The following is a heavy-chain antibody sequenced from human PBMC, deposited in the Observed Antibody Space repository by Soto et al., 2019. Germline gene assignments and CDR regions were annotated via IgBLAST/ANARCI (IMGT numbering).Heavy chain of an antibody. CDR3: ARSYYDSSASYASYGMDV. V-gene: IGHV3-48*01. CDR1: GFTFSSYS. Sequence: PGGSLRLSCGASGFTFSSYSMNWVRQAPGKGLEWISHISASSGTLFYADSVKGRFTISRDNAKNSLYLQMNSLRAEDTAVYYCARSYYDSSASYASYGMDVWGQGTTVTAP. J-gene: IGHJ6*02. CDR2: ISASSGTL. D-gene: IGHD3-22*01.